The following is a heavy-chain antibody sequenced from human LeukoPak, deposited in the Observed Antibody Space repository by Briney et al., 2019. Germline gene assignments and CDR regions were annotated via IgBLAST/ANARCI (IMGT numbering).Heavy chain of an antibody. D-gene: IGHD3-16*01. CDR3: ARGVMGDRNDYFDY. CDR1: GGPISSGDYY. V-gene: IGHV4-30-4*08. J-gene: IGHJ4*02. CDR2: IYYSGST. Sequence: PSQTLSLTCTVSGGPISSGDYYWSWIRQPPGKGLEWIVYIYYSGSTYYNPSLKSRVTISVDTSKNQFSLKLSSVTAADTAVYYCARGVMGDRNDYFDYWGQGTLVTVSS.